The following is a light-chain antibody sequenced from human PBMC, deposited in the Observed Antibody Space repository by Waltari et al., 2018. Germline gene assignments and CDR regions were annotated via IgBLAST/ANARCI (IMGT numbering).Light chain of an antibody. CDR3: CSHAGSHNYV. CDR1: TTAVGGYNS. Sequence: QSALPQPPSAPGSPGQSVTIPCTGTTTAVGGYNSVSWYQQHPGKAPKLMISEVTKRPSGVPDRFSGSKSGNTASLTVSGLQADDEADYYCCSHAGSHNYVFGTGTKVTVL. J-gene: IGLJ1*01. V-gene: IGLV2-8*01. CDR2: EVT.